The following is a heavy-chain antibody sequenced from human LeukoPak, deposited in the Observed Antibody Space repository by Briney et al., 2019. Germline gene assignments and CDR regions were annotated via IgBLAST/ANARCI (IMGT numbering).Heavy chain of an antibody. CDR3: VCYGDYDYWFDP. CDR2: IYYSGST. V-gene: IGHV4-59*01. CDR1: GGSISSYY. J-gene: IGHJ5*02. D-gene: IGHD4-17*01. Sequence: SETLSLTCTVSGGSISSYYWSWIRQPPGKGLEWIGYIYYSGSTNYNPSLKSRVTISVDTSKNQFSLKLSSVTAADTAVYYCVCYGDYDYWFDPWGQGTLVTVSS.